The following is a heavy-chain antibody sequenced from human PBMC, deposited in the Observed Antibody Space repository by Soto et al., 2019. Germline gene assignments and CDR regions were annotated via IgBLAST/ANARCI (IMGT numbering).Heavy chain of an antibody. V-gene: IGHV3-21*01. D-gene: IGHD3-3*01. CDR3: ARDKFPIFGVVIIHWFDP. Sequence: GGSLRLSCAASGFTFSSYSMNWVRQAPGKGLEWVSSISSSSSYIYYADSVKGRFTISRDNAKNSLYLQMNSLRAEDTAVYYCARDKFPIFGVVIIHWFDPWGQGTLVTVSS. CDR1: GFTFSSYS. J-gene: IGHJ5*02. CDR2: ISSSSSYI.